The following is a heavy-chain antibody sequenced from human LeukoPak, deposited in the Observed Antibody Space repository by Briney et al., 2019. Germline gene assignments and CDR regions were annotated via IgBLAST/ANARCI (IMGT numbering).Heavy chain of an antibody. CDR1: GYTFTSYG. CDR3: ARDVLVTADPTYYFDY. J-gene: IGHJ4*02. CDR2: ITAGNGNT. V-gene: IGHV1-18*01. D-gene: IGHD2-21*02. Sequence: ASVKVSCKASGYTFTSYGISWVRQAPGQGLEWMGGITAGNGNTKYSQKFQGRVTITRDTSASTAYMELSSLRSEDTAVYYCARDVLVTADPTYYFDYWGQGPLVTVSS.